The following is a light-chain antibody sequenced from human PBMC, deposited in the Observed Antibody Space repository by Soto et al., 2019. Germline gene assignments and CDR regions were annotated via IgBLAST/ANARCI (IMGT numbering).Light chain of an antibody. V-gene: IGKV1-5*01. CDR3: QQYNTYGT. CDR1: QSISSW. Sequence: IHITQAPSSLCAALGKRMNSTSRASQSISSWLAWYQQKPGKAPKLLIYDASKWESGVPSRFSGSGSGTEFTLTICSLQPDDFATYYCQQYNTYGTFGQGTKWIS. J-gene: IGKJ1*01. CDR2: DAS.